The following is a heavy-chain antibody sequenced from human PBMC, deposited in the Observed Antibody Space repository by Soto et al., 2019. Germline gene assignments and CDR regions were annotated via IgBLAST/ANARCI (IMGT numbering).Heavy chain of an antibody. CDR1: GGSISSGGYS. Sequence: QLQLLESGSGLVKPSQTLSLTCAVSGGSISSGGYSWSWIRQPPGKGLEYIGYIYHSVSTYYNPSLKSRVTISVDRSKNQFSLRLSSVTAADTAVYYYARVPDYWGQGTLVTVSS. CDR3: ARVPDY. V-gene: IGHV4-30-2*01. J-gene: IGHJ4*02. CDR2: IYHSVST.